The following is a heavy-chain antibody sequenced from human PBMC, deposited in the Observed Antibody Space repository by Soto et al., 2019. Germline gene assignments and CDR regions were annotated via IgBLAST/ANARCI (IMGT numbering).Heavy chain of an antibody. J-gene: IGHJ4*02. CDR2: ISSSSSYI. D-gene: IGHD3-16*02. CDR3: ARDLNMITFGGVIPQGLEY. Sequence: EVQLVESGGGLVKPGGSLRLSCAASGFTFSSYSMNWVRQAPGKGLEWVSSISSSSSYIYYADSVKGRFTISRDNAKNSLYLQMNSLRAEDTAVYYCARDLNMITFGGVIPQGLEYWGQGTLVTVSS. CDR1: GFTFSSYS. V-gene: IGHV3-21*01.